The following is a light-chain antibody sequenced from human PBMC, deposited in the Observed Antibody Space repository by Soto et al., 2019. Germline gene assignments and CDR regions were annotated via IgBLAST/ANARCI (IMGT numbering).Light chain of an antibody. J-gene: IGLJ1*01. V-gene: IGLV2-14*03. CDR1: SSDIGSYNH. CDR2: AVS. Sequence: QSVLSQPASVSGSPGQSSTISCSVTSSDIGSYNHVAWYQQFPGKSPKLMIYAVSDRPPGVSDRFSGSKSGITASLTISGLQTEDEADYYCISYTDRQSYLFGTGTRSPS. CDR3: ISYTDRQSYL.